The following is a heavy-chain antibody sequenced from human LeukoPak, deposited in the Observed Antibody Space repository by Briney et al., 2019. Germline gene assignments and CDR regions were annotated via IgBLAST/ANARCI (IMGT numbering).Heavy chain of an antibody. D-gene: IGHD1-14*01. CDR2: IGPTGSDR. CDR1: GLTFSTSG. CDR3: ATETNGRHYDY. V-gene: IGHV3-21*06. J-gene: IGHJ4*02. Sequence: GGSLRLSCTASGLTFSTSGSNWVRQAPGKGLEWVASIGPTGSDRYHADSIKGRFTISRDNANNFLYLQMNSLRAEDTAVYYCATETNGRHYDYWGQETLLTVSS.